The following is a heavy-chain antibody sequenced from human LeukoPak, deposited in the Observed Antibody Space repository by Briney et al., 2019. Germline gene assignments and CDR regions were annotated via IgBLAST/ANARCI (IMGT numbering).Heavy chain of an antibody. V-gene: IGHV3-23*01. J-gene: IGHJ6*03. CDR1: GFPFGSEA. CDR2: ISPAGGTT. Sequence: GGSLRLSCTVSGFPFGSEAMSWVRQAPGRGLEWVSSISPAGGTTYYADSVKGRFTISRDKSKNTLYLQMNSLRAEDTAVYYCARAHITYMDVWGKGTTVTVSS. D-gene: IGHD1-14*01. CDR3: ARAHITYMDV.